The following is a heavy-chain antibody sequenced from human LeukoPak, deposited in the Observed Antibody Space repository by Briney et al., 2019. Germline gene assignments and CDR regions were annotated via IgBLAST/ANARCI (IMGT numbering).Heavy chain of an antibody. D-gene: IGHD3-22*01. J-gene: IGHJ6*02. CDR1: GYTFTSYG. CDR2: ISAYNGNT. CDR3: ARDQEVYYDSSGYYGMDV. Sequence: ASVKVSCKASGYTFTSYGFSWVRQAPGQGLEWMGWISAYNGNTNYAQKLQGRVTITTDTSTSTAYMELRSLRSDDTAVYYCARDQEVYYDSSGYYGMDVWGQGTTVTVSS. V-gene: IGHV1-18*01.